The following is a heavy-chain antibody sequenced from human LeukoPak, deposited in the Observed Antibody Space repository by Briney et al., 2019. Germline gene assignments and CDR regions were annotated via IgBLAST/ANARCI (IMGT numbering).Heavy chain of an antibody. CDR3: TGNNFDS. CDR1: GFSVRYAR. V-gene: IGHV3-15*01. CDR2: FTNKSDGGTT. Sequence: PGGSLRLSCAASGFSVRYARMNWVRQAPGKGLEWIGRFTNKSDGGTTDYTAPVKGRFTISSDDSRNTLYLQMNSLKTEDTALYYCTGNNFDSWGQGTLVTVSS. J-gene: IGHJ4*02. D-gene: IGHD4-23*01.